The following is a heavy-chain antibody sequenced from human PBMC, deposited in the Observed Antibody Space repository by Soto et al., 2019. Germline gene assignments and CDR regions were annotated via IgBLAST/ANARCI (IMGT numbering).Heavy chain of an antibody. J-gene: IGHJ4*02. CDR3: ARVGSSWYHLIY. CDR1: GGSISSYY. D-gene: IGHD6-13*01. CDR2: IYYSGST. V-gene: IGHV4-59*01. Sequence: SETLSLTCTVSGGSISSYYWSWIRQPPGKGLEWIGYIYYSGSTNYNPSLKSRVTISVDTSKNQFSLKLSSVTAADTAVYYCARVGSSWYHLIYWGQGTLVTVSS.